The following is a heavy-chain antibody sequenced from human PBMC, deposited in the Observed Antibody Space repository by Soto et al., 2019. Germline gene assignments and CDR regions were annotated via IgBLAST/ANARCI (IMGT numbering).Heavy chain of an antibody. J-gene: IGHJ5*02. D-gene: IGHD1-1*01. CDR3: ASGGTTGTTATNWFDP. Sequence: PGGSLRLSCAASGFTFSSYSMNWVRQAPGKGLEWVSSISSSSSYIYYADSVKGRFTISRDNTQNSLYLQMNSLRAEDTAVYYCASGGTTGTTATNWFDPWGQGTLVTVSS. V-gene: IGHV3-21*01. CDR1: GFTFSSYS. CDR2: ISSSSSYI.